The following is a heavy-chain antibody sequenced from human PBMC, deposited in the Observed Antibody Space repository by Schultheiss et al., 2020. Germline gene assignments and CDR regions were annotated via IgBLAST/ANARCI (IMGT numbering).Heavy chain of an antibody. CDR3: ARGLFVRYYDSSGYSRVSAFDI. D-gene: IGHD3-22*01. J-gene: IGHJ3*02. V-gene: IGHV4-61*01. Sequence: SETLSLTCTVSGGSVSSGSYYWSWIRQPPGKGLEWIGEINHSGSTNYNPSLKSRVTISVDTSKNQVSLKLTSVTAADTAVYYCARGLFVRYYDSSGYSRVSAFDIWGQGTMVTVSS. CDR1: GGSVSSGSYY. CDR2: INHSGST.